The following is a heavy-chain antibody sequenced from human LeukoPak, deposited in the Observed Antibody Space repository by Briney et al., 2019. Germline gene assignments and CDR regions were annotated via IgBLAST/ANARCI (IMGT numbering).Heavy chain of an antibody. V-gene: IGHV1-69*04. J-gene: IGHJ1*01. CDR3: ARGPGGSYVAEYFQH. CDR1: GGIFSSYA. Sequence: EASVKVSCKASGGIFSSYAISWVRQAPGQGLEWMGRIIPILGVANYAQKFQGRVTITADKSTSTAYMELSSLRSEDTAVYYCARGPGGSYVAEYFQHWGQGTLVTVSS. D-gene: IGHD1-26*01. CDR2: IIPILGVA.